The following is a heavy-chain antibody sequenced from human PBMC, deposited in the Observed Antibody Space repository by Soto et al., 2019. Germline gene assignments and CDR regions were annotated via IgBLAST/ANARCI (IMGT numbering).Heavy chain of an antibody. CDR3: AKLVDKSLDDY. V-gene: IGHV3-30*18. D-gene: IGHD3-16*01. J-gene: IGHJ4*02. CDR1: GFTFSTSD. CDR2: VSYDERNI. Sequence: GGSLRLSCVASGFTFSTSDMHWVRQAPGQGFEWVAVVSYDERNIYYADSVKGRFSVSRDNSKNTLFLHMNSLRAEDTAVYFCAKLVDKSLDDYWGQGALVTVSS.